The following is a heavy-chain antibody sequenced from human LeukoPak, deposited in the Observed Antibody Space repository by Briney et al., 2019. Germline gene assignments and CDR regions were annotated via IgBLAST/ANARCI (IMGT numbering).Heavy chain of an antibody. V-gene: IGHV2-70*11. CDR2: IDWDDDK. J-gene: IGHJ4*02. CDR3: ARIVLRSGYYFDY. CDR1: GFSLSTSGMC. D-gene: IGHD2-15*01. Sequence: SGPTLVNPTQTLTLTCTFSGFSLSTSGMCVSWIRQPPGKALEWLARIDWDDDKYYSTSLKTRLTISKDTSKNQVVLSMTNLGPVDTATYYCARIVLRSGYYFDYWGQGTLVTVSS.